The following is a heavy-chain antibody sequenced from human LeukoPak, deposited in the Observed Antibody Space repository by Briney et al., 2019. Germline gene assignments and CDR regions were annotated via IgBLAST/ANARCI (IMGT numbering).Heavy chain of an antibody. CDR1: GXTFSSFG. J-gene: IGHJ4*02. Sequence: GGSLRLSCAASGXTFSSFGMNWVRQTPGKELEWVSVISGGGDSADYADSMKGRFTISRDNSKNTLYLQMYSLRAEDTALYYCAKLGCTGTICYANYWGQGTLVTVSS. CDR2: ISGGGDSA. CDR3: AKLGCTGTICYANY. D-gene: IGHD2-2*01. V-gene: IGHV3-23*01.